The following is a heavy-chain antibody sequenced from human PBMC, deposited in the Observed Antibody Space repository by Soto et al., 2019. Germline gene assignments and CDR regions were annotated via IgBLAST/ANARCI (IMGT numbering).Heavy chain of an antibody. D-gene: IGHD2-2*01. CDR1: GYTFTSYD. CDR3: ARGLDGSDMPRSGGLLYYYGMDV. CDR2: MNPNSGNT. Sequence: QVQLVQSGAEVKKPGASVKVSCKASGYTFTSYDINWVRQATGQGLEWMGWMNPNSGNTGYAQKFQGRVTMTRNTSISTAYMELSSLRSEDTAVYYCARGLDGSDMPRSGGLLYYYGMDVWGQGTTVTVSS. V-gene: IGHV1-8*01. J-gene: IGHJ6*02.